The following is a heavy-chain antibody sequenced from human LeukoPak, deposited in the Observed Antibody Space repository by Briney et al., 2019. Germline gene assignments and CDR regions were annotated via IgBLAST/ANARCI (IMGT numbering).Heavy chain of an antibody. CDR1: GGSFSGYY. V-gene: IGHV4-34*01. CDR2: INHSGST. J-gene: IGHJ4*02. D-gene: IGHD6-13*01. Sequence: IPSETLSLTCADYGGSFSGYYWSWIRQNPGKGLEWIGEINHSGSTNYNPSLKSRVTISVDTSKNQFSLKLSSVTAADTAVYYCARAGYSSSWYGYWGQGTLVTVSS. CDR3: ARAGYSSSWYGY.